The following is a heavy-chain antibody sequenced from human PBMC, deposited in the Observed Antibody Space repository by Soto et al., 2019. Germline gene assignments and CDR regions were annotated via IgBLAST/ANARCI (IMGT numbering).Heavy chain of an antibody. D-gene: IGHD3-3*01. CDR3: ANDDFWSGTYYYYGMDV. CDR1: GFTFSSYG. V-gene: IGHV3-30*18. J-gene: IGHJ6*02. Sequence: QVQLVESGGGVVQPGRSLRLSCAASGFTFSSYGMHWVRQAPGKGLEWVAVISYDGSNKYYADSVKGRFTISRDNSNNTLYLQMNSLRAEDTAVYYCANDDFWSGTYYYYGMDVWGQGTTVTVSS. CDR2: ISYDGSNK.